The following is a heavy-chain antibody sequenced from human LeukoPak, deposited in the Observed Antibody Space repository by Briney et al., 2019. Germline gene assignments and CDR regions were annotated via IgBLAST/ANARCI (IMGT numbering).Heavy chain of an antibody. Sequence: GGSLRLSCAASGFTFSSSDMSWFRQAPGKGLEWVSVISGSGGTTNYADSVKGRFTISRDNSKNTLYLQMNSLRAEDTAVYYCAKDLSGGYDYVWGSYRTPFDYWGQGTLVTVSS. V-gene: IGHV3-23*01. CDR2: ISGSGGTT. CDR1: GFTFSSSD. J-gene: IGHJ4*02. CDR3: AKDLSGGYDYVWGSYRTPFDY. D-gene: IGHD3-16*02.